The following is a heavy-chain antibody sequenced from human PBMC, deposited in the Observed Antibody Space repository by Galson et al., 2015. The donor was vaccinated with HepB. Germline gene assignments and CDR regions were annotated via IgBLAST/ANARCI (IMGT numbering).Heavy chain of an antibody. D-gene: IGHD5-24*01. CDR1: GFTFSSYA. V-gene: IGHV3-30-3*01. CDR2: ISYDGSNK. Sequence: SLRLSCAASGFTFSSYAMHWVRQAPGKGLEWVAVISYDGSNKYYADSVKGRFTISRDNSKNTLYLQMNSLRAEDTAVYYCARALRRDGYPYYYYGMDVWGQGTTVTVSS. J-gene: IGHJ6*02. CDR3: ARALRRDGYPYYYYGMDV.